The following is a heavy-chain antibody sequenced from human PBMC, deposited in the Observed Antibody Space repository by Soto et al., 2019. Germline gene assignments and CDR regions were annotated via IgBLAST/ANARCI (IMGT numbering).Heavy chain of an antibody. J-gene: IGHJ6*02. Sequence: EVQLVESGGGLVQPGGSLKLSCAGTGFNFSTYWMHLVRQAPGEGLEWVSRIKTDGTITGYADSVKGRFTISRDNAKNTLYLQMNSLRAEDTAVYYCARGGVIVVGLDVWGQGTTVTVSS. CDR2: IKTDGTIT. CDR3: ARGGVIVVGLDV. CDR1: GFNFSTYW. V-gene: IGHV3-74*01. D-gene: IGHD3-22*01.